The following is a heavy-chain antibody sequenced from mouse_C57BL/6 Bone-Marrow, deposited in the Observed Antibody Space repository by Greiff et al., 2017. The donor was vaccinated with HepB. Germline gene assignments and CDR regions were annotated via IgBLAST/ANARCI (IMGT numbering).Heavy chain of an antibody. CDR3: ARSPCYSNPHWYFDV. CDR1: GYSFTDYN. Sequence: EVKLQESGPELVKPGASVKISCKASGYSFTDYNMNWVKQRNGKSLEWIGVINPNYGTTSYNQKFKGKATLTVDKSSSTAYMQLNSLTSEDSAVYYCARSPCYSNPHWYFDVWGTGTTVTVSS. V-gene: IGHV1-39*01. CDR2: INPNYGTT. D-gene: IGHD2-5*01. J-gene: IGHJ1*03.